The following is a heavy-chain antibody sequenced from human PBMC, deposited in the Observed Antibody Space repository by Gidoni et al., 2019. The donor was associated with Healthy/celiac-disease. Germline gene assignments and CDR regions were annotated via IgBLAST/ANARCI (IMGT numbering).Heavy chain of an antibody. Sequence: EVQLVESGGGLVKPGGSLRLSCAASGFTFSSYSMSWVRQAPGKGLEWVSSISSSSSYIYYADSVKGRFTISRDNAKNSLYLQMNSLRAEDTAVYYCARDPPTLEDIVVVPAAISGYWGQGTLVTVSS. D-gene: IGHD2-2*02. J-gene: IGHJ4*02. CDR1: GFTFSSYS. V-gene: IGHV3-21*01. CDR3: ARDPPTLEDIVVVPAAISGY. CDR2: ISSSSSYI.